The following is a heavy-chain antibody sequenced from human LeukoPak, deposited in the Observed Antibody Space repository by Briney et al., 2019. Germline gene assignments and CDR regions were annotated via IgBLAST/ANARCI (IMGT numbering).Heavy chain of an antibody. CDR2: IYYSGST. D-gene: IGHD5-18*01. CDR3: ARDQGYNYRYGGSGMDV. J-gene: IGHJ6*02. V-gene: IGHV4-31*03. CDR1: GGSISGSGYF. Sequence: PSETLSLTCTVSGGSISGSGYFWNWVRQHPGKGLEWIGHIYYSGSTFYNPSLRSRITISVDTSKNQFSLELSFVTAADTAVYYCARDQGYNYRYGGSGMDVWGQGTTVIVSS.